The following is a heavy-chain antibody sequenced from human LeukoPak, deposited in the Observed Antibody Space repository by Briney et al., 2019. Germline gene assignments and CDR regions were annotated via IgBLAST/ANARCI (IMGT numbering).Heavy chain of an antibody. D-gene: IGHD2-21*02. Sequence: ASVKVSCKASGYTFTSYGINWVRQAPGRGLEWMAWISLYNGNTHYAQKVQGRVTMTTGTSTSTAYMELRSLRSDDTAVYYCARTQDVTYHYYYMDVWGKGTTVIVSS. J-gene: IGHJ6*03. CDR1: GYTFTSYG. V-gene: IGHV1-18*01. CDR2: ISLYNGNT. CDR3: ARTQDVTYHYYYMDV.